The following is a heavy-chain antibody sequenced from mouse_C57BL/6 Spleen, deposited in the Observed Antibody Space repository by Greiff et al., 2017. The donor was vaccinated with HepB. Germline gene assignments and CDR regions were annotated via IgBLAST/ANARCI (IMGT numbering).Heavy chain of an antibody. CDR2: INPSSGYT. Sequence: QVQLKQSGAELARPGASVKMSCKASGYTFTSYTMHWVKQRPGQGLEWIGYINPSSGYTKYNQKFKDKATLTADKSSSTAYMELSSLTSEDSAVYYCARIYYGSSYDWYFYVWGTGATVTVSS. J-gene: IGHJ1*03. CDR3: ARIYYGSSYDWYFYV. CDR1: GYTFTSYT. D-gene: IGHD1-1*01. V-gene: IGHV1-4*01.